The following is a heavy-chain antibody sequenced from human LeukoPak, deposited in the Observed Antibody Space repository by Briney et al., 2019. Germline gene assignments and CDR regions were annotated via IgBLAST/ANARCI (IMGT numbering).Heavy chain of an antibody. CDR1: GGSISSGGYS. CDR2: IYHSGGT. CDR3: ASGNTGYDRDSFDI. Sequence: SETLSLTCPVSGGSISSGGYSWSWVRQPPGEGLEWVGYIYHSGGTYYNPSLQSRVTISLDRSKNQFSLKLSSMTAADTAVYYCASGNTGYDRDSFDIWGQGTMVTVSS. V-gene: IGHV4-30-2*01. J-gene: IGHJ3*02. D-gene: IGHD5-12*01.